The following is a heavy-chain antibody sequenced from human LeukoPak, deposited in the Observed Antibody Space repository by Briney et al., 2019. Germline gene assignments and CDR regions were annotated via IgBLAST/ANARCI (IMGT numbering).Heavy chain of an antibody. V-gene: IGHV3-11*01. CDR2: ISSSGSTI. D-gene: IGHD3-10*01. CDR3: AKDRNLGYYGSGSYTFDY. Sequence: GGSLRLSCAASGFTFSDYYMSWIRQAPGKGLEWVSYISSSGSTIYYADSVKGRFTISRDNAKNSLYLQMNSLRAEDTAVYYCAKDRNLGYYGSGSYTFDYWGQGTLVTVSS. CDR1: GFTFSDYY. J-gene: IGHJ4*02.